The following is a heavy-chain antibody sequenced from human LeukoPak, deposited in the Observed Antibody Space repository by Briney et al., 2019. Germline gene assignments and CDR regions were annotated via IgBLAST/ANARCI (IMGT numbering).Heavy chain of an antibody. Sequence: SETLSLTCTVSGGSISSYYWSWIRQPPGKGLEWIGHIYTSGSTNYNPSLKSRVTMSVDTSKNQFSLKLSSVTAADTAVYYCARGVDTAMVSGGYNWFDPWGQGTLVTVSS. V-gene: IGHV4-4*07. CDR2: IYTSGST. D-gene: IGHD5-18*01. CDR1: GGSISSYY. CDR3: ARGVDTAMVSGGYNWFDP. J-gene: IGHJ5*02.